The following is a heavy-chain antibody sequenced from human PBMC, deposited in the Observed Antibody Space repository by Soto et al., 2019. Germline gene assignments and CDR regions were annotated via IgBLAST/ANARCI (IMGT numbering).Heavy chain of an antibody. J-gene: IGHJ6*02. D-gene: IGHD2-2*03. CDR3: ARDTSGYCSSTSCLPGMDV. Sequence: PSETLSLTCTVSGGSISSYYWSWIRQPAGKGLEWIGRIYTSGSTNYNPSLKSRVTMSVDTSKNQFSLKLSSVTAADTAVYYCARDTSGYCSSTSCLPGMDVWGQGTTVTV. V-gene: IGHV4-4*07. CDR1: GGSISSYY. CDR2: IYTSGST.